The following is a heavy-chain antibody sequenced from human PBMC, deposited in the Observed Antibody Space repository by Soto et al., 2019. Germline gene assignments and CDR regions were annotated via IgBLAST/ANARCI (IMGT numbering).Heavy chain of an antibody. CDR1: DGSSGGYD. D-gene: IGHD1-1*01. V-gene: IGHV4-59*01. CDR2: IYYSGST. Sequence: SETLCVRCNVADGSSGGYDGSWIRQPPGKGLEWIGYIYYSGSTNYNPALKSRVTISVDTSKNQFSLKMSSVTAADKAVYYCARLATRYYFDYWGQGTLVTVSS. CDR3: ARLATRYYFDY. J-gene: IGHJ4*02.